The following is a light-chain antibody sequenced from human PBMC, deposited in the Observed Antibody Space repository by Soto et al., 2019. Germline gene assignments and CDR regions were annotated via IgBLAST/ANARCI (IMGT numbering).Light chain of an antibody. V-gene: IGKV3-15*01. CDR1: QSVSTN. J-gene: IGKJ2*01. CDR3: QQYHNWPPYT. Sequence: EIVMTHYPATLSVSPGERATLSCSASQSVSTNLAWYQQKPGQDPRLLIYDASTRATGVPARFSGSGSGTELTLTISILQSEDFAVYYCQQYHNWPPYTFGQGTNVEIK. CDR2: DAS.